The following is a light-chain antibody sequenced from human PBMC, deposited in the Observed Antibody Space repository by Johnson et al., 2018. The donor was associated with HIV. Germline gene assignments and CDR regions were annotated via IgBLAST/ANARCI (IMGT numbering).Light chain of an antibody. CDR1: TSNIGSNS. CDR3: GTWYTSLRSGF. CDR2: DNN. J-gene: IGLJ1*01. V-gene: IGLV1-51*01. Sequence: QPVLTQPPSVSAAPGQRVTISCSGNTSNIGSNSVSWYQHLPGIAPKLLVYDNNKRPSGTPDRFSGSKSGTSATLGITGLQTGDEADYYCGTWYTSLRSGFFGTGTKVTGL.